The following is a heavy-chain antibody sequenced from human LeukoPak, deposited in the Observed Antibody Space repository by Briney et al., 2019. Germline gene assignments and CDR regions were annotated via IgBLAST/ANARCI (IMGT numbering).Heavy chain of an antibody. CDR1: GGSISSYY. J-gene: IGHJ4*02. V-gene: IGHV4-59*01. D-gene: IGHD3-22*01. CDR3: ASLQSYYDSSGYYDYFDC. Sequence: SETLSLTCTVSGGSISSYYWSWIRQPPGKGLEWIGYIYYSGSTNYNPSLKSRVTISVDTSKNQFSLKLSSATAADTAVYYCASLQSYYDSSGYYDYFDCWGQGTLVTVSS. CDR2: IYYSGST.